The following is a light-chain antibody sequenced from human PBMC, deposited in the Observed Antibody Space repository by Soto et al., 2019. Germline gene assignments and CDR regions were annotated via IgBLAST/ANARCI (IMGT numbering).Light chain of an antibody. V-gene: IGKV3-20*01. J-gene: IGKJ1*01. CDR1: QDVLNNY. Sequence: DIVFTQSPGTLSLSPGERATLSCSASQDVLNNYLAWFQQKAGQAPRLLIYGISTRATGIPDRFSGSGSGTHFTLTISRLEPEDFAVYYCQQFGTPPWTFGQGTKVDI. CDR2: GIS. CDR3: QQFGTPPWT.